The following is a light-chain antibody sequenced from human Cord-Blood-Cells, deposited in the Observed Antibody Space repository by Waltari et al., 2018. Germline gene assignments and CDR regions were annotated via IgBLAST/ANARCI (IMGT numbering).Light chain of an antibody. Sequence: EIVLTQSQATLSLSPGERATLSCRASQSVSSYLAWYQQKPGQATRLLIYDASSRATGSPARFSGSGSVTDFTLTISSLEPEDFAVYYCQQRSNWPFGGGTKVEIK. J-gene: IGKJ4*01. V-gene: IGKV3-11*01. CDR1: QSVSSY. CDR2: DAS. CDR3: QQRSNWP.